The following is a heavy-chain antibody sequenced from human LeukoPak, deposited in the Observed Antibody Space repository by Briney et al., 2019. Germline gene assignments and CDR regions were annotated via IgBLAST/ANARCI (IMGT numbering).Heavy chain of an antibody. Sequence: GGSLRLSCAASGSTFSSYAMHWVRQAPGKGLEWVAVISYDGSNKYYADSVKGRFTISRDNSKNTLYLQMNSLRAEDTAVYYCARGQWLADLDYWGQGTLVTVSS. CDR3: ARGQWLADLDY. D-gene: IGHD6-19*01. CDR2: ISYDGSNK. J-gene: IGHJ4*02. CDR1: GSTFSSYA. V-gene: IGHV3-30-3*01.